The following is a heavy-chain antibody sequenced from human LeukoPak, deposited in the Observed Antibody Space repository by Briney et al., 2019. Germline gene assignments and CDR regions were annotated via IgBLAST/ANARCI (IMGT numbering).Heavy chain of an antibody. V-gene: IGHV3-30*04. CDR3: ARDRIAVPGY. CDR2: ISYDGSNK. J-gene: IGHJ4*02. D-gene: IGHD6-19*01. Sequence: GGSLRLSCAASGFTFSSYAMHWVRQAPGKGLEWVAVISYDGSNKYYADSVKGRFTISRDNSKNTLYLQMNSLRAEDTAVYYCARDRIAVPGYWGQGTLVTVSP. CDR1: GFTFSSYA.